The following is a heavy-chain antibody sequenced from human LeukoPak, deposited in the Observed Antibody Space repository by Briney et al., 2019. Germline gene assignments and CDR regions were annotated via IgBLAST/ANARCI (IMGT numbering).Heavy chain of an antibody. J-gene: IGHJ4*02. CDR3: ARDGPGYYDSSGYYRPSPFDY. V-gene: IGHV1-18*01. CDR1: GYTFTSYG. Sequence: ASVKVSCKASGYTFTSYGISWVRQAPGQGLGWMGWISAYNGNTNYAQKLQGRVTMTTDTSTSTAYMELRSLRSDDTAVYYCARDGPGYYDSSGYYRPSPFDYWGQGTLVTVSS. D-gene: IGHD3-22*01. CDR2: ISAYNGNT.